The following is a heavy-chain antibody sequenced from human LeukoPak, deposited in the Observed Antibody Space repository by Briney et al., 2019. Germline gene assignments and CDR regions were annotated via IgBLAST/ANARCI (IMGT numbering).Heavy chain of an antibody. V-gene: IGHV3-74*01. Sequence: GGSLRLYCAASGFIFSSYWMHWVRQAPGKGLMWVSRINSDGSSTSYADSVKGRFTISRDNAKNTLYLQMNSLRAEDTAVYYCAMPSSPVDYGMDVWGQGTTVTVSS. CDR2: INSDGSST. J-gene: IGHJ6*02. CDR1: GFIFSSYW. CDR3: AMPSSPVDYGMDV.